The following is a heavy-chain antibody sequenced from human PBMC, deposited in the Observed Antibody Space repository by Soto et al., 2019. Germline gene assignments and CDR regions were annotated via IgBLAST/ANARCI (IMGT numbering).Heavy chain of an antibody. CDR1: GFTFRSSW. D-gene: IGHD6-19*01. CDR3: VRGPTGWYGYNY. J-gene: IGHJ4*02. CDR2: INSDATTK. V-gene: IGHV3-74*01. Sequence: EVQLVESGGGLVQPGGSLRLSCVASGFTFRSSWMHWVRQAPGKGLVWVSRINSDATTKNYADNVQGRFTIAKDKAESTLYLQMGSLTAEDTAVCYCVRGPTGWYGYNYWGQGTLVTVSS.